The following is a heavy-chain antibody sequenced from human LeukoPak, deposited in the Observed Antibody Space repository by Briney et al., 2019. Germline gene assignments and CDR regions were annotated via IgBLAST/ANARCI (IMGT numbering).Heavy chain of an antibody. CDR1: GGSISSSSYY. CDR3: AQEGTGTTWGVFDY. D-gene: IGHD1-7*01. J-gene: IGHJ4*02. V-gene: IGHV4-39*01. Sequence: PSETLSLTCTVSGGSISSSSYYWGWIRQPPGKGLEWIGNFSYSGSTYYNPSLKSRVTISVDTSKNQFSLKLSSVTAADTAVYYCAQEGTGTTWGVFDYWGQGTLATVSS. CDR2: FSYSGST.